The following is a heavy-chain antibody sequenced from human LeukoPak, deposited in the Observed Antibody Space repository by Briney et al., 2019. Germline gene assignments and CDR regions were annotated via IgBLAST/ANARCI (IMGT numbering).Heavy chain of an antibody. D-gene: IGHD1-26*01. CDR3: AKDNSGSSTGGYYFDS. CDR2: ISYDGINK. CDR1: GFTFSSYG. V-gene: IGHV3-30*18. Sequence: GGSLRLSCAASGFTFSSYGMHWVRQAPGKGLEWVAVISYDGINKYYADSVKGRFTISRDNSKNTLYLQMNSLRAEDTAAYYCAKDNSGSSTGGYYFDSWGQGTLVTVSS. J-gene: IGHJ4*02.